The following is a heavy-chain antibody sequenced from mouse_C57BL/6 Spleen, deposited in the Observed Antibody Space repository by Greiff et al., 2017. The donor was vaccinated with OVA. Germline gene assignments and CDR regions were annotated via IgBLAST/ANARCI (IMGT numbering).Heavy chain of an antibody. CDR2: LSSGGSYT. CDR3: AKRSTMEYFDY. Sequence: EVNLVESGGDLVKPGGSLKLSCAASGFTFSSYGMSWVRQTPDKRLEWVATLSSGGSYTYYPDSVKGRFTISRDNAKNTLYLQMSSLKSEDTAMYYCAKRSTMEYFDYWGQGTTLTVSS. D-gene: IGHD2-1*01. J-gene: IGHJ2*01. CDR1: GFTFSSYG. V-gene: IGHV5-6*02.